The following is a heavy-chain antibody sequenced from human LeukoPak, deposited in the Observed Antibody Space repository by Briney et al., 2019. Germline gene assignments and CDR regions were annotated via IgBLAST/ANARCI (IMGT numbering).Heavy chain of an antibody. V-gene: IGHV4-59*05. J-gene: IGHJ4*02. Sequence: PSETLSLTCTVSGGSISSYYWSWIRQPPGKGLEWIGSIYYSGSTYYNPSLKSRVTISVDTSKNQFSLKLGSVTAADTAVYYCAREPSHLRAIDYWGQGTLVTVSS. D-gene: IGHD1-14*01. CDR3: AREPSHLRAIDY. CDR1: GGSISSYY. CDR2: IYYSGST.